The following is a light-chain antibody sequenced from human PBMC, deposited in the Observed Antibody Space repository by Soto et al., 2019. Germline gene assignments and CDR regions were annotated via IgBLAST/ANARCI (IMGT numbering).Light chain of an antibody. V-gene: IGKV3-20*01. Sequence: SVLTQSLAMLALAAWDRATLSCRASQSVSSSYLAWYQHKPGQAPRLHIHGASSRVTGIPDRFSGSGSGTDFTLTITRLEPEDFAVYYCQQYQSLTFGGGTKVDI. CDR2: GAS. CDR1: QSVSSSY. J-gene: IGKJ4*01. CDR3: QQYQSLT.